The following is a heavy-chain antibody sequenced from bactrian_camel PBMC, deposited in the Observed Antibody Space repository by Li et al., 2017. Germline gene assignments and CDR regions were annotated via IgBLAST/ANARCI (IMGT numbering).Heavy chain of an antibody. V-gene: IGHV3S53*01. CDR2: IDSDGTL. D-gene: IGHD5*01. J-gene: IGHJ4*01. CDR3: AAGYGCLTSIHNLDVAPVRY. Sequence: HVQLVESGGRSVQAGGSLRLSCTASGYTYSYYCMGWFRQTPGKEREGVAAIDSDGTLDYADSVKGRFTISKDNAADTIYLQMNSLKPEDTALYYCAAGYGCLTSIHNLDVAPVRYWGQGTQVTVS. CDR1: GYTYSYYC.